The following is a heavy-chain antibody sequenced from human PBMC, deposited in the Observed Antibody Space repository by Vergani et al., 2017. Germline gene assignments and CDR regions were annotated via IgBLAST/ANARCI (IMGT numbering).Heavy chain of an antibody. CDR2: ISGSGGNT. CDR3: AKQYFVSGNYLFDY. V-gene: IGHV3-23*01. J-gene: IGHJ4*02. D-gene: IGHD3-10*01. Sequence: EEQVLESGGGLVQPGGSLRLSCGASGFTFSSYAMTWVRLAPGKGLQWVSAISGSGGNTFYTDSVKGRFTISRDNSKDTLYLQMNSLRTEDTAIYYCAKQYFVSGNYLFDYWGQGTLVTVSS. CDR1: GFTFSSYA.